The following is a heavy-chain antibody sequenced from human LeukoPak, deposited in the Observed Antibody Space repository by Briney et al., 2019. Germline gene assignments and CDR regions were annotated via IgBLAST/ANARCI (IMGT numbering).Heavy chain of an antibody. Sequence: GGSLRLSCAASGFTFSSYAMSWVRQAPGKGLEWVSAISGSGGSTYYADSVKGRFTISRDNSKNTLYLQMNSLRAEDTAVYFCAKFGSGFRALQHWGQGTLVTVSS. V-gene: IGHV3-23*01. J-gene: IGHJ1*01. CDR2: ISGSGGST. D-gene: IGHD3-10*01. CDR1: GFTFSSYA. CDR3: AKFGSGFRALQH.